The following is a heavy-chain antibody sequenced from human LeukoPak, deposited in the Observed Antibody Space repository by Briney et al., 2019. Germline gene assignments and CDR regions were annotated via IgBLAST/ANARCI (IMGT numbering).Heavy chain of an antibody. CDR3: AKAVAARPHYYYGMDV. Sequence: GGSLRLSCAASGFTFSSYAMSWVRQAPGKGLEWVSAISGSGSSTYYADSVKGRFTISRDNSKNTLYLQMNSLRAEDTAVYYCAKAVAARPHYYYGMDVWGQGPRSPSP. CDR1: GFTFSSYA. J-gene: IGHJ6*02. V-gene: IGHV3-23*01. CDR2: ISGSGSST. D-gene: IGHD6-6*01.